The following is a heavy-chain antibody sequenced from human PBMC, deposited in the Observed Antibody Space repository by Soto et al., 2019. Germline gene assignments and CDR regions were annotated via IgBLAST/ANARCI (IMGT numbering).Heavy chain of an antibody. CDR1: GDSICSGGYY. Sequence: SETMSLTCTVSGDSICSGGYYWSWIRQHPGKGLEWIGYIYYSGSTYYNPSLKSRVTISVDTSKNQFSLKLSSVTAADTAVYYCARDGGILTGYYFDYWGQGTLVTVSS. CDR2: IYYSGST. D-gene: IGHD3-9*01. J-gene: IGHJ4*02. CDR3: ARDGGILTGYYFDY. V-gene: IGHV4-31*03.